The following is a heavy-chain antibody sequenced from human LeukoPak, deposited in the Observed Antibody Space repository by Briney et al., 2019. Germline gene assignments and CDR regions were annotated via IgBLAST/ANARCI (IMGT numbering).Heavy chain of an antibody. V-gene: IGHV3-30*03. Sequence: GRSLRLSCAASGFTFSSYGMHWVRQAPGKGLEWVALISYHGSNRYYADSVKGRFTISRDNAKNTLYLQMNSLRAEDTAVYYCARGADSGYSSDNWGQGTLVSVSS. CDR2: ISYHGSNR. CDR3: ARGADSGYSSDN. J-gene: IGHJ4*02. D-gene: IGHD3-9*01. CDR1: GFTFSSYG.